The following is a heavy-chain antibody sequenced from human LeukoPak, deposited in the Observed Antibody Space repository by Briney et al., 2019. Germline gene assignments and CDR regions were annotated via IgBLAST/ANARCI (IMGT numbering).Heavy chain of an antibody. CDR3: ARGYDSSGP. V-gene: IGHV3-7*01. J-gene: IGHJ5*02. CDR2: IKEDGSEK. CDR1: GLTLSRYW. D-gene: IGHD3-22*01. Sequence: GGSLRLSCAVSGLTLSRYWMTWVRQAPGKGLEWVANIKEDGSEKYYVDSVKGRFTISRDNAKNSLYLQMNSLRVEDTAVYYCARGYDSSGPWGQGTLVTVSS.